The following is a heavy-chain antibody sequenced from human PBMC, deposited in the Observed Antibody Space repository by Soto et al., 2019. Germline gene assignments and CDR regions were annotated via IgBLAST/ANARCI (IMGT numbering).Heavy chain of an antibody. J-gene: IGHJ4*02. Sequence: GGSLRLSCATSGFTFSKAWVGWVRQAPGKGLGWVGRISGSGGSTYYADSVKGRFTISRDNSKNTLYLQMNSLRAEDTAVYYCAKAEVRGVITPGDYWGQGTRGTVS. CDR2: ISGSGGST. D-gene: IGHD3-10*01. V-gene: IGHV3-23*01. CDR1: GFTFSKAW. CDR3: AKAEVRGVITPGDY.